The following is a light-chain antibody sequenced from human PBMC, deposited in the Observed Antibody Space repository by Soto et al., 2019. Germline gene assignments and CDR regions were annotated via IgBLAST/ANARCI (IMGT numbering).Light chain of an antibody. Sequence: QAVVTQEPSLTVSPGGTVTLTCGSSTGAVTTGHYPYWFQQKPGQAPRTLIYDTSNKHSWTPARFSGSLLGGKAALTLSGAQPEDEAEYYCSLSYSGAPAVFGGGTQLTA. J-gene: IGLJ7*02. CDR3: SLSYSGAPAV. CDR1: TGAVTTGHY. CDR2: DTS. V-gene: IGLV7-46*01.